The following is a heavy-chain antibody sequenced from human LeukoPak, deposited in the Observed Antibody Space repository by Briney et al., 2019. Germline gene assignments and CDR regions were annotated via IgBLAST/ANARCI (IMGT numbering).Heavy chain of an antibody. J-gene: IGHJ3*02. CDR2: IYSGGST. CDR1: GFTVSSNY. Sequence: GGSLRLSCAASGFTVSSNYMSWVRQAPGKGLEWGSVIYSGGSTYYADSVKGRFTISRDNSKNTLYLQMNSLRAEDTAVYYCTRSVAAYGDAFDIWGQGTMVTVSS. D-gene: IGHD6-19*01. V-gene: IGHV3-53*01. CDR3: TRSVAAYGDAFDI.